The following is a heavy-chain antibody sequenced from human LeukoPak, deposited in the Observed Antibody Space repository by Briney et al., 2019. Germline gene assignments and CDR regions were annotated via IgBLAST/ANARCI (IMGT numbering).Heavy chain of an antibody. CDR1: GGSISSSNW. V-gene: IGHV4-4*02. D-gene: IGHD6-13*01. CDR2: IYHSGST. J-gene: IGHJ4*02. Sequence: PSETLSLTCAVSGGSISSSNWWSWVSQPPGKGLEWIGEIYHSGSTNYNPSLKSRVTISVDKSKNQFSLKLSSVTAADTAVYYCARAPRHSIAAAGSSIDYWGQGTLVTVSS. CDR3: ARAPRHSIAAAGSSIDY.